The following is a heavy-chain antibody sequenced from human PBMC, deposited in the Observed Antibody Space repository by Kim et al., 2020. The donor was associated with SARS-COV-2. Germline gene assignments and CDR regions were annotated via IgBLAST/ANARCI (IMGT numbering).Heavy chain of an antibody. CDR1: GGSISSSSYY. CDR2: IYYSGST. Sequence: SETLSLTCTVSGGSISSSSYYWGWIRQPPGKGLEWIGSIYYSGSTYYNPSLKSRVTISVDTSKNQFSLKLSSVTAADTAVYYCARSTGSYWLLDYWGQGTLVTVSS. J-gene: IGHJ4*02. CDR3: ARSTGSYWLLDY. D-gene: IGHD1-26*01. V-gene: IGHV4-39*01.